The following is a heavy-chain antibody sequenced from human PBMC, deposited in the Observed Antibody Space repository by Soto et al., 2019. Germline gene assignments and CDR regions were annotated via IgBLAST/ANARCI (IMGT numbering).Heavy chain of an antibody. CDR1: GGSISSGGYY. D-gene: IGHD2-21*01. CDR3: AASCVGCGGFNYYGMDV. CDR2: IYYSGST. Sequence: PSETLSLPCSVSGGSISSGGYYCSWIRQHPGKGLEWIGYIYYSGSTYYNPSLKSRVTISVDTSKNQFSLKLSSVTAADTAVYYCAASCVGCGGFNYYGMDVWGQGTTVTVSS. J-gene: IGHJ6*02. V-gene: IGHV4-31*03.